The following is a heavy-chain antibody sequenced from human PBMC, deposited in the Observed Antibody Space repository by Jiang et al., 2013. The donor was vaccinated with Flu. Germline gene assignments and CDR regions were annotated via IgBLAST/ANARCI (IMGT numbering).Heavy chain of an antibody. V-gene: IGHV1-8*01. D-gene: IGHD2-15*01. Sequence: SGAEVKKPGASVKVSCNASGYTFTSYDINWVRQATGQGLEWMGWMNPNSGNTGYAQKFQGRVTMTRNTSISTAYMELSSLRSEDTAVYYCARSVVVVVAATPYYGMDVWGQGTTVTVSS. CDR3: ARSVVVVVAATPYYGMDV. CDR2: MNPNSGNT. J-gene: IGHJ6*02. CDR1: GYTFTSYD.